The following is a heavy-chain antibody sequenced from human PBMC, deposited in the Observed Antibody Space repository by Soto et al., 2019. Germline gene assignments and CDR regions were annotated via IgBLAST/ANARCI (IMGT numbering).Heavy chain of an antibody. CDR3: ARDPRIIAAAGTPTHYGMDV. CDR2: IWYDGSNK. Sequence: PGGSLRLSCAASGFTFSSYGMHWVRQAPGKGLEWVAVIWYDGSNKYYADSVKGRFTISRDNSKNTLYLQMNSLRAEDTAVYYCARDPRIIAAAGTPTHYGMDVWGQGTTVTVSS. J-gene: IGHJ6*02. D-gene: IGHD6-13*01. V-gene: IGHV3-33*01. CDR1: GFTFSSYG.